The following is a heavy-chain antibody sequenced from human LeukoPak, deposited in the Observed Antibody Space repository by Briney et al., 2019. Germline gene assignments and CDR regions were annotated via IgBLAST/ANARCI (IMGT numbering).Heavy chain of an antibody. J-gene: IGHJ5*02. Sequence: SETLSLTCTVSAGSISSYCWSWIRQPAGKGLEWIGRIYTSGSTNYNPSLKSRVTMSVDTSKNQFSLKLSSVTAADTAVYYCARDKRRPGSYGGNFDPRGQGTLVTVSS. CDR1: AGSISSYC. CDR3: ARDKRRPGSYGGNFDP. CDR2: IYTSGST. D-gene: IGHD1-26*01. V-gene: IGHV4-4*07.